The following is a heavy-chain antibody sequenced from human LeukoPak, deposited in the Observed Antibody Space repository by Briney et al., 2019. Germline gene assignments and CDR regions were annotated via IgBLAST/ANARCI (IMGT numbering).Heavy chain of an antibody. J-gene: IGHJ4*02. D-gene: IGHD4/OR15-4a*01. CDR2: IYHSGST. Sequence: SETLSLTCAVSGYSISSGYCWGWIRQPPGKGLEWIGSIYHSGSTYYNPSLKSRVTISVDTSKNQFSLKLSSVTAADTAVYYCARYGGPFDYWGQGTLVTVSS. CDR3: ARYGGPFDY. V-gene: IGHV4-38-2*01. CDR1: GYSISSGYC.